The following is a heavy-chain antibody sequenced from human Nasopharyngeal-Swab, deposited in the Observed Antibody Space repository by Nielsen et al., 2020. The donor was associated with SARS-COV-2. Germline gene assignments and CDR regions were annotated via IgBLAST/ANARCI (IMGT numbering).Heavy chain of an antibody. J-gene: IGHJ6*02. V-gene: IGHV3-7*03. CDR1: GFTFSNAW. CDR3: ARDQIGTTMIREVLKRYYYGMDV. D-gene: IGHD3-10*01. Sequence: GESLKISCAASGFTFSNAWMSWVRQAPGKGLEWVANIKHDGSQKYYVDSVKGRFSISRDNGKNSLDLQMNSLGVDDTAVYYCARDQIGTTMIREVLKRYYYGMDVWGQGTTVTVSS. CDR2: IKHDGSQK.